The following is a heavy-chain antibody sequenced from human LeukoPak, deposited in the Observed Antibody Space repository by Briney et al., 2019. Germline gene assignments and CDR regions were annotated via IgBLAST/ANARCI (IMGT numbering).Heavy chain of an antibody. CDR3: ARGYSYANDY. CDR1: GFTFSYYW. Sequence: GWSLTLSCAATGFTFSYYWRHWVRQAPGKGGVWVSRINTDGTSTNSADSVKGRFTISRDNAQNTLYLQMNSLRAEDTAVYYCARGYSYANDYWGQGTLVTVSS. J-gene: IGHJ4*02. D-gene: IGHD5-18*01. CDR2: INTDGTST. V-gene: IGHV3-74*01.